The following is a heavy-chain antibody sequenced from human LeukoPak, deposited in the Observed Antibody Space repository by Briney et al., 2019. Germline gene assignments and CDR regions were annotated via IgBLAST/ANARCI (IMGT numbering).Heavy chain of an antibody. V-gene: IGHV4-59*01. D-gene: IGHD6-19*01. Sequence: SETLSLTCTVSGGSISSYYWSWIRQPPGKGLEWIGYIYYSGSINYNPSLKSRVTISVDTSKNQFSLKLSSVTAADTAVYYCARSSGWAYFDYWGQGTLVTVSS. CDR2: IYYSGSI. CDR1: GGSISSYY. J-gene: IGHJ4*02. CDR3: ARSSGWAYFDY.